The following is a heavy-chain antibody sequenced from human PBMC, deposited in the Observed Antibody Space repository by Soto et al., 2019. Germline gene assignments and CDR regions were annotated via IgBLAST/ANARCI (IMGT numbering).Heavy chain of an antibody. V-gene: IGHV3-9*01. D-gene: IGHD1-1*01. CDR1: GFTFDDYA. CDR2: ISWNSGSI. CDR3: AKDRDGTTGTTYYYGMDV. Sequence: ESGGGLVQPGRSLRLSCAASGFTFDDYAMHWVRQAPGKGLEWVSGISWNSGSIGYADSVKGRFTISRDNAKNSLYLQMNSLRAEDTALYYCAKDRDGTTGTTYYYGMDVWGQGTTVTVSS. J-gene: IGHJ6*02.